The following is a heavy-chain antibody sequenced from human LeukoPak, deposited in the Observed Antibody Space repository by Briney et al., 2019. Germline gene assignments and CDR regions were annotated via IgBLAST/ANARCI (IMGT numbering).Heavy chain of an antibody. D-gene: IGHD2-2*01. CDR3: ARDPAAGKCISTSCYGYYYYYYMDV. CDR2: ISSSGSNI. Sequence: GGSLRLSCAASGLSFSRDEMNWVRQAPGKGLEWVSYISSSGSNIYYADSVKVRFTISRDNAKNSLYLQMNSLRAEDTAVYYCARDPAAGKCISTSCYGYYYYYYMDVWGKGTTVTVSS. CDR1: GLSFSRDE. J-gene: IGHJ6*03. V-gene: IGHV3-48*03.